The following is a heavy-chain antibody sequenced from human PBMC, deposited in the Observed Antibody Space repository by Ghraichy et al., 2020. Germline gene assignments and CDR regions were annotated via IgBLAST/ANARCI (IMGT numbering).Heavy chain of an antibody. Sequence: SETLSLTCTVSGGSISSGDYYWSWIRQPPGKGLEWIGYIYYSGSTYYNPSLKSRVTISVDTSKNQFSLKLSSVTAADTAVYYCARKGGYYDYGWGSYRSGWFDPWGQGTLVTVSS. D-gene: IGHD3-16*02. CDR1: GGSISSGDYY. V-gene: IGHV4-30-4*01. J-gene: IGHJ5*02. CDR2: IYYSGST. CDR3: ARKGGYYDYGWGSYRSGWFDP.